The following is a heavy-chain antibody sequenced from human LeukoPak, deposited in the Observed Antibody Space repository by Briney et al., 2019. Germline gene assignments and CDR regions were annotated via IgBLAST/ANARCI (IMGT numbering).Heavy chain of an antibody. CDR1: GFTFINAW. Sequence: GGSLRLSCAASGFTFINAWMSWVRQAPGKGLEWVSSISSSSGYIYYADSVKGRFTISRDNAKDSLYLQMNSLRAEDTAVYYCARAIYGSGSYYDAFDIWGQGTMVTVSS. CDR3: ARAIYGSGSYYDAFDI. J-gene: IGHJ3*02. D-gene: IGHD3-10*01. CDR2: ISSSSGYI. V-gene: IGHV3-21*01.